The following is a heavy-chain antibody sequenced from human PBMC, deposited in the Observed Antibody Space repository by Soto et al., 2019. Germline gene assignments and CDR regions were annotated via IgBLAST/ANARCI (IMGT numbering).Heavy chain of an antibody. V-gene: IGHV3-33*01. Sequence: GGSLRLSCAASGFTFSSYGMHWVRQAPGKGLEWVAVIWYDGSNKYYADSVKGRFTISRDNSKNTLYLQMNSLRAEDTAVYYCARDQLKQWLVLPLFDYWGQGTLVTVSS. D-gene: IGHD6-19*01. CDR3: ARDQLKQWLVLPLFDY. CDR1: GFTFSSYG. J-gene: IGHJ4*02. CDR2: IWYDGSNK.